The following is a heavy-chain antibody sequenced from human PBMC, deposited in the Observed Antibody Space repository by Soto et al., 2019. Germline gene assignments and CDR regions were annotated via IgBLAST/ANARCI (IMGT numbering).Heavy chain of an antibody. Sequence: SETLSLTCTVSGGSISSYYWSWIRQPPGKGLEWIGYIYYSGSTNYNPSLKRRVTISVDTSKTQFSLKLSSVTAADTAVYYCARVSYEVLRYFDWLQGPAEYFQHWGQGTLVTVSS. CDR3: ARVSYEVLRYFDWLQGPAEYFQH. CDR2: IYYSGST. D-gene: IGHD3-9*01. V-gene: IGHV4-59*12. CDR1: GGSISSYY. J-gene: IGHJ1*01.